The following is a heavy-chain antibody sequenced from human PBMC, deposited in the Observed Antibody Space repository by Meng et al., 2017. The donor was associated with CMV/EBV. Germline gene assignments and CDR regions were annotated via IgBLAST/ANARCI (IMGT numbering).Heavy chain of an antibody. CDR3: ARNIVVVPAATNWFDP. J-gene: IGHJ5*02. V-gene: IGHV4-34*01. CDR1: GGSFSGYY. D-gene: IGHD2-2*01. CDR2: INHSGST. Sequence: SETLSLTCAVYGGSFSGYYWSWIRQPPGKGLEWIGEINHSGSTNHNPSLKSRVTISVDTSKNQFSLKLSSVTAADTAVYYCARNIVVVPAATNWFDPWGQGTLVTVSS.